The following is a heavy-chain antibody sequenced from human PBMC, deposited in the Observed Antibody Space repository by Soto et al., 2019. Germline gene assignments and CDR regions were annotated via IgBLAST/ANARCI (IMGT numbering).Heavy chain of an antibody. Sequence: GGSLRLSCAASGFTFSSYSMNWVRQAPGKGLEWVSSISSSSSYIYYADSVKGRFTISRDNAKNSLYLQMNSLRAEDTAVYYCARVERYYYDSSGTDYWGQGTLVTVSS. V-gene: IGHV3-21*01. CDR1: GFTFSSYS. J-gene: IGHJ4*02. D-gene: IGHD3-22*01. CDR2: ISSSSSYI. CDR3: ARVERYYYDSSGTDY.